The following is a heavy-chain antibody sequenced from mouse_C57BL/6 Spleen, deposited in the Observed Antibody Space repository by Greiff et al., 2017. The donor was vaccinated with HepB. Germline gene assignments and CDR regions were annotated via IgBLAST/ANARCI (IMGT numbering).Heavy chain of an antibody. CDR3: ARHDGNSAMDY. J-gene: IGHJ4*01. CDR1: GFTFSSYG. V-gene: IGHV5-6*01. CDR2: ISSGGSYT. Sequence: EVKLMESGGDLVKPGGSLKLSCAASGFTFSSYGMSWVRQTPDKRLEWVATISSGGSYTYYPDSVKGRFTISRDNAKNTLYLQMSSLKSEDTDMYYCARHDGNSAMDYWCQGTSVTVSS. D-gene: IGHD2-3*01.